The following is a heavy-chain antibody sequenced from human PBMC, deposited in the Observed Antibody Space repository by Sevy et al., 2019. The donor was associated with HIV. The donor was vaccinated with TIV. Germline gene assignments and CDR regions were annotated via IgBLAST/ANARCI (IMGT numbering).Heavy chain of an antibody. CDR3: ARESGSNWYFDL. CDR1: GFTFSSYG. Sequence: GGSLRLSCAASGFTFSSYGMHWARQAPGKGLEWLGTIWNDGTTRYYADSVKGRFAISRDNSKNTMYLRMNSVRAEDTAVYSCARESGSNWYFDLWGRGTLVTVSS. CDR2: IWNDGTTR. V-gene: IGHV3-33*01. J-gene: IGHJ2*01. D-gene: IGHD1-26*01.